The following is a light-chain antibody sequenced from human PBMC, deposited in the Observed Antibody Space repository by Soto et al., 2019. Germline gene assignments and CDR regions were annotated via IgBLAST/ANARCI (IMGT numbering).Light chain of an antibody. CDR2: EGS. V-gene: IGLV2-23*01. Sequence: QSVLTQPASVSGSPGQSITISCTGTSSDVGSYNLVSWYQQHPGKAPKLMIYEGSKRPSGVSNRFSGSKSGNTASLTISGLHAEDEADYYCCSYAGSSLWVFGGGTKLTVL. J-gene: IGLJ3*02. CDR1: SSDVGSYNL. CDR3: CSYAGSSLWV.